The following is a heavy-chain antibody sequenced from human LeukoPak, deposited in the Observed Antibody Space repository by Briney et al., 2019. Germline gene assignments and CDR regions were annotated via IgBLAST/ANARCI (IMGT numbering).Heavy chain of an antibody. D-gene: IGHD3/OR15-3a*01. CDR3: ARVDNRDWYYFDY. V-gene: IGHV1-2*02. CDR2: INPKSGGT. CDR1: GYNFADHY. Sequence: ASVKLSCQASGYNFADHYVHWVRQAPGQGLEWMGWINPKSGGTDYAQKFQGRVAVTSDTAIRTGYMELNNLTSYDTAVYYCARVDNRDWYYFDYWGQGSLVTVSS. J-gene: IGHJ4*02.